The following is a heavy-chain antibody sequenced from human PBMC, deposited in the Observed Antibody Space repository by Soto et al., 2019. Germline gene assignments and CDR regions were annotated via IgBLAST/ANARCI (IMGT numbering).Heavy chain of an antibody. J-gene: IGHJ6*02. CDR1: GFSLTTGRMG. V-gene: IGHV2-26*01. Sequence: QVTLKESGPVLVKATETLTLTCTVSGFSLTTGRMGVSWIRQPPGKALEWLAHIFSNDERSYNSSLQPRLTISVEPSKGQVVLTMADVGPVDTATYYCARLVADPYYYYAGLDFWGPGTTVTVSS. CDR3: ARLVADPYYYYAGLDF. CDR2: IFSNDER.